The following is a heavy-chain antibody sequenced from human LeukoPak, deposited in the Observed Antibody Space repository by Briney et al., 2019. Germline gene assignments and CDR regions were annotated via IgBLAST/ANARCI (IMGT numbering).Heavy chain of an antibody. CDR3: ARGVEIVVVTADAEYFQH. CDR2: ISYDGSNK. CDR1: GFTFSSYA. J-gene: IGHJ1*01. V-gene: IGHV3-30*04. Sequence: PGRSLRLSCAASGFTFSSYAMHWVRQAPGKGLEWVAVISYDGSNKYYADSVKGRFTISRDNSKNTLYLQMNSLRAEDTAVYYCARGVEIVVVTADAEYFQHWGQGTLVTVSS. D-gene: IGHD2-21*02.